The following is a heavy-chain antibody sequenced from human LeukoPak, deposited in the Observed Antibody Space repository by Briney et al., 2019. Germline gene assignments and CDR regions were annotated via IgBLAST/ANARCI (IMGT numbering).Heavy chain of an antibody. Sequence: GGSLRLSCAASGFTFSTYGMTWVRQAPGKGLEWVSGISGRGGDTYYADSVKGRFTISRDNSKKTLYLHMNSLRADDAAVYYCAKDRGYWGQGTLVTVSS. CDR1: GFTFSTYG. CDR2: ISGRGGDT. V-gene: IGHV3-23*01. CDR3: AKDRGY. J-gene: IGHJ4*02.